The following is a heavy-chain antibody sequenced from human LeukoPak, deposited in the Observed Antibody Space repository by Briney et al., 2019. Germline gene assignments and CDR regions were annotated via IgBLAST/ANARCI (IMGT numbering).Heavy chain of an antibody. J-gene: IGHJ4*02. CDR1: GFTFSRFW. V-gene: IGHV3-74*01. Sequence: GGSLRLSCAASGFTFSRFWMHWVRQAPGKGLVWVSRINTDGSNTIYADSVKGRFTISRDNAKNTLYLQVNSLRAEDTAVYYCARDQSIAGPITADYWVQGTLVTVSS. CDR3: ARDQSIAGPITADY. D-gene: IGHD1-26*01. CDR2: INTDGSNT.